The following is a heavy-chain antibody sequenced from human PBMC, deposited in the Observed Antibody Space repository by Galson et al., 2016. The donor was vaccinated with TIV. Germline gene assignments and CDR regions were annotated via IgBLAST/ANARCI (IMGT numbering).Heavy chain of an antibody. CDR2: ISYSGSPK. CDR3: ARDAPYSSSWSIDY. D-gene: IGHD6-13*01. J-gene: IGHJ4*02. CDR1: GFTLSDYY. Sequence: SLRLSCAASGFTLSDYYMSWIRQAPGKGLEWLSYISYSGSPKYDADSMKGRLTISRDIAKNSMYLDMNSLRVEDTAVYYCARDAPYSSSWSIDYWGQGSLVTVSS. V-gene: IGHV3-11*01.